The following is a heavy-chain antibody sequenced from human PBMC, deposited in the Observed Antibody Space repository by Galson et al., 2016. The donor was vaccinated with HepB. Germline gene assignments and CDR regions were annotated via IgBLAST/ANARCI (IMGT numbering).Heavy chain of an antibody. CDR1: GFTFSNYG. CDR2: ISYDGSKK. D-gene: IGHD3-9*01. J-gene: IGHJ4*02. Sequence: SLRLSCAASGFTFSNYGMNWVRQAPGKGLEWVALISYDGSKKFYVDSVKGRFIISRDHSKNTLHLQMNSLRPEDTAVYYCAKSGVEYYDILTGFDFWGQGTLVTVSP. V-gene: IGHV3-30*18. CDR3: AKSGVEYYDILTGFDF.